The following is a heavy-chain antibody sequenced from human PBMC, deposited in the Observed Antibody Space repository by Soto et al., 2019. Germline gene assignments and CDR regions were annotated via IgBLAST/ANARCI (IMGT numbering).Heavy chain of an antibody. D-gene: IGHD6-6*01. CDR2: IYYSGST. CDR3: AGDIAARVDV. CDR1: GGSISSGGYY. J-gene: IGHJ6*02. V-gene: IGHV4-31*03. Sequence: PSETLSLTCTVSGGSISSGGYYWSWIRQHPGKGLEWIGYIYYSGSTYYNPSLKSRVTMSVDTSKNQISLKLSSVTAADTAVYYCAGDIAARVDVWGRGTTVTVSS.